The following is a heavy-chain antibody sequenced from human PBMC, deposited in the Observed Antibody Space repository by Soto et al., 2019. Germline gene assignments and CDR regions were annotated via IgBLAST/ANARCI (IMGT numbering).Heavy chain of an antibody. D-gene: IGHD6-6*01. CDR2: SIPIFGTA. CDR3: ARDTHRVPLYYYYGMDV. V-gene: IGHV1-69*13. CDR1: GGTCSSYA. Sequence: SLKVSCKASGGTCSSYAISWVRQSPGQGLEWMGGSIPIFGTANYAQKFQGRVTITADESTSTAYMQLSSLRSEDTAVYYCARDTHRVPLYYYYGMDVWGQGTTVTVSS. J-gene: IGHJ6*02.